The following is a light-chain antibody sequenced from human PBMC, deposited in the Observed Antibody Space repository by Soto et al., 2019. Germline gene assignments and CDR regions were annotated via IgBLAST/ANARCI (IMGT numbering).Light chain of an antibody. J-gene: IGLJ1*01. CDR3: AAWDDSLSARYV. Sequence: QSVLTQPPSASGTPGQRVTISCSGSSSNIGSNYVYWYQQLPGTAPKLLIYRNNQRPSGVPDRFSGSKSGTSASLAISGLRSEDEADYYCAAWDDSLSARYVFGTGNKVTVL. V-gene: IGLV1-47*01. CDR2: RNN. CDR1: SSNIGSNY.